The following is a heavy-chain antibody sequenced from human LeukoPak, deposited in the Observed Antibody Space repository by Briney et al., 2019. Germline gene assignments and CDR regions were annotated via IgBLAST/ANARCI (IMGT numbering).Heavy chain of an antibody. V-gene: IGHV3-23*01. CDR2: ISDSGDNP. D-gene: IGHD1-26*01. CDR3: AKDRGGSYFDFDF. CDR1: GFSFSDYA. Sequence: PGGSLRLSCAASGFSFSDYAMSWVRQAPGKGREWVSAISDSGDNPYYADSVKGRFTISRDNSENTLSLQMYSLRAEDTAVYYCAKDRGGSYFDFDFWGRGTLVTVSS. J-gene: IGHJ4*02.